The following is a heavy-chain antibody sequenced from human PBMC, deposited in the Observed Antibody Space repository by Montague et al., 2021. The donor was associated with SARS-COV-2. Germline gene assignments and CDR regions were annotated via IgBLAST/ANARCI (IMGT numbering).Heavy chain of an antibody. CDR1: GGSISSTDHF. CDR2: IYYTGST. J-gene: IGHJ2*01. Sequence: SETLSLTCTVSGGSISSTDHFWGWIRQPPGKGLGWIGSIYYTGSTFYTPSLKSRVTISVDTSKNEFSLKLISVTATDTAVYYCARNEEGYGYFDLRGRGTLVTVSS. V-gene: IGHV4-39*01. D-gene: IGHD1-1*01. CDR3: ARNEEGYGYFDL.